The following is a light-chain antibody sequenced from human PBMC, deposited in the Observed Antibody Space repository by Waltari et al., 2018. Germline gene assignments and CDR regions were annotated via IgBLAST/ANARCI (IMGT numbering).Light chain of an antibody. Sequence: QSALTQPRSVSGSPGQSVTISCTGTSSDVGVYNYVPWYQQHPGKAPKLMIYDVSKRPSGVPDRFSGSKSGNTASLTISGLQAEDEADYYCCSYAGSYISYVFGTGTKVTVL. J-gene: IGLJ1*01. V-gene: IGLV2-11*01. CDR2: DVS. CDR3: CSYAGSYISYV. CDR1: SSDVGVYNY.